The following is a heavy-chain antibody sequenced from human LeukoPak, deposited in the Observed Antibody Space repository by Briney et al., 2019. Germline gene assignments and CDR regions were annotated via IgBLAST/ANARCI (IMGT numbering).Heavy chain of an antibody. Sequence: PGGSLRLSCAASGFTFSSYAMSWVRQAPGKGLEWVSAISGSGGSTYYADSVKGRFTISRDNSKNTLYLQMNSLRAEDTAVYYCAKEKGASETGLHIPPFDYWGQGTLVTVSS. J-gene: IGHJ4*02. CDR2: ISGSGGST. CDR1: GFTFSSYA. CDR3: AKEKGASETGLHIPPFDY. D-gene: IGHD3-9*01. V-gene: IGHV3-23*01.